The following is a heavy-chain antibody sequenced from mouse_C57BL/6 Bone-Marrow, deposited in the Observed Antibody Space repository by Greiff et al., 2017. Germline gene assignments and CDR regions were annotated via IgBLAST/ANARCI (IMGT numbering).Heavy chain of an antibody. CDR1: EYEFPSHD. CDR2: ITSDGGST. J-gene: IGHJ4*01. CDR3: ARVILGAMDY. Sequence: VMLVESGGGLVQPGESLKLSCESNEYEFPSHDMSWVRTTPEKRLALVAAITSDGGSTYYPDTMARRFIISRDNTKKTLYLQMSSLRAEDTALYYCARVILGAMDYWGQGTSVTVSS. V-gene: IGHV5-2*01. D-gene: IGHD4-1*01.